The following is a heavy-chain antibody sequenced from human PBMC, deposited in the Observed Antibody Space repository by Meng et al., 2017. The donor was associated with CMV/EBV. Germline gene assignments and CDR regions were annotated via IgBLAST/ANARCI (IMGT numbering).Heavy chain of an antibody. CDR2: ISSNSSYI. CDR1: GFTFSSYS. J-gene: IGHJ4*02. CDR3: ARDGRQQLDFDY. V-gene: IGHV3-21*01. D-gene: IGHD6-13*01. Sequence: GGSLRLSCAASGFTFSSYSMNWVRQAPGKGLEWVSSISSNSSYIYYADSVKGRFTISRDNAKNSLYLQMNSLRAEDTAVYYCARDGRQQLDFDYWGQGTLVTVSS.